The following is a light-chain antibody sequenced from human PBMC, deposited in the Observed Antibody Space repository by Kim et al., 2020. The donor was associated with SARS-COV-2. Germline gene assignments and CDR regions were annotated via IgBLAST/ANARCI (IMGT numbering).Light chain of an antibody. V-gene: IGLV3-1*01. CDR1: KLGDKY. CDR3: QAWDSSTVV. CDR2: QDS. J-gene: IGLJ2*01. Sequence: SGAPGQTASITCSGDKLGDKYACWYQQKPGQSPVLVIYQDSKRPSGIPERFAGSNSGNTATLTISGTQAMDEADYYCQAWDSSTVVFGGGTQLNV.